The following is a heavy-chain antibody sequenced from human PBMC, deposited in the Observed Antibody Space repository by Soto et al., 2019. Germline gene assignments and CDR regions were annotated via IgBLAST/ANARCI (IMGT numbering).Heavy chain of an antibody. D-gene: IGHD2-2*02. J-gene: IGHJ4*02. Sequence: EVQLLESGGDLVQPGGSLRLSCAASGFTFSTYAMSWVRQAPGKGLQWVSTISGSASSTYYADSVKGRFTISRDNSKNTLYLQMNSLRAEDTAVYYCAKFRYCSSTSCYIWDYWGQGTLVTVSS. V-gene: IGHV3-23*01. CDR1: GFTFSTYA. CDR2: ISGSASST. CDR3: AKFRYCSSTSCYIWDY.